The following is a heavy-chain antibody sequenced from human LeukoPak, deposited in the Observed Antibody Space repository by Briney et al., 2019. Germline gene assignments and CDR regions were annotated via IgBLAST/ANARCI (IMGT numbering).Heavy chain of an antibody. D-gene: IGHD2-15*01. CDR2: IKEDGSEK. J-gene: IGHJ4*02. CDR3: ARDWPTPRARIDY. V-gene: IGHV3-7*01. Sequence: GGSLRLSCAASGFTVSIYWMTWVRQAPGKGLEWVANIKEDGSEKYYVDSVKGRYTISRDNAKKSLYLQMNSLRAEDTAVYYCARDWPTPRARIDYWGQGTLVTVSS. CDR1: GFTVSIYW.